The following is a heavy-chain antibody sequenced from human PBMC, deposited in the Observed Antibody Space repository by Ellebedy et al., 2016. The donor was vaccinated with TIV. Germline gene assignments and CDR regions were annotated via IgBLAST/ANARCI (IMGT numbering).Heavy chain of an antibody. CDR1: GGTFSSYA. V-gene: IGHV1-69*13. Sequence: SVKVSCXASGGTFSSYAFSWVRQAPAQGLEWMGGIIPLFGTANYAPNFQGRVTITADESTSTAYMELSSLRSEDTAVYSCAAGGYTYASILYWGQGTLVTVSS. D-gene: IGHD5-18*01. J-gene: IGHJ4*02. CDR2: IIPLFGTA. CDR3: AAGGYTYASILY.